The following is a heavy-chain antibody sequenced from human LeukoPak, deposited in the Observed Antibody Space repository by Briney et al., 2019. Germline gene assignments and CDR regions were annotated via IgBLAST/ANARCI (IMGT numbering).Heavy chain of an antibody. CDR1: GFTFSSYA. CDR3: AKVSITMVRGVDFPLDY. D-gene: IGHD3-10*01. CDR2: ISGSGGST. Sequence: GGSQRLSWAASGFTFSSYAMSWVSQAPGKGLEWVSAISGSGGSTYYADSVKGRFTISRDNSKNTLYLQMNSLRAEDTAVYYCAKVSITMVRGVDFPLDYWGQVTLVTVSS. V-gene: IGHV3-23*01. J-gene: IGHJ4*02.